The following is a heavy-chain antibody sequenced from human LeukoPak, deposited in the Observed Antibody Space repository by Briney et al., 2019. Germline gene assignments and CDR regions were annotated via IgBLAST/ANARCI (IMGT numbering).Heavy chain of an antibody. Sequence: SVKVSCKASGGTFSSYAISWVRQAPGQGLEWMGGIIPIFGTANYAQRFQGRVTITADESTSTAYMELSSLRSGDTAVYYCAREQIDTAMGNWFDPWGQGTLVTVSS. J-gene: IGHJ5*02. CDR3: AREQIDTAMGNWFDP. CDR2: IIPIFGTA. CDR1: GGTFSSYA. V-gene: IGHV1-69*01. D-gene: IGHD5-18*01.